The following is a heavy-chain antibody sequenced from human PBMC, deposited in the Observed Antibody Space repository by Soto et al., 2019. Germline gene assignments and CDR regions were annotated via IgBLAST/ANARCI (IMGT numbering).Heavy chain of an antibody. CDR1: GFIFGAYG. Sequence: QVHLVESGGGVVQPGRSLRLSCAASGFIFGAYGMHWVRQAPGKGLEWVAVMSYDGSRKYYADSVKGRFTISRDNSNNTLSLEMNSLKTEDTAVYYCARDLYSYGYPDYWGQGNLVTVSS. J-gene: IGHJ4*02. V-gene: IGHV3-30*03. D-gene: IGHD5-18*01. CDR2: MSYDGSRK. CDR3: ARDLYSYGYPDY.